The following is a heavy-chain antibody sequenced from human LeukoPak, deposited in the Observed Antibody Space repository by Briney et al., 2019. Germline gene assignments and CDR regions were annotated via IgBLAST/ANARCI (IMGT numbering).Heavy chain of an antibody. J-gene: IGHJ1*01. CDR3: ARAAAAGTSTGYGYFQH. V-gene: IGHV1-46*01. CDR2: INPSGGST. D-gene: IGHD6-13*01. Sequence: ASVKVSCEASGYTFTSYYMHWVRQAPGQGLEWMGIINPSGGSTSYAQKFQGRVTMTRDMSTSTVYMELSSLRSEDTAVYYCARAAAAGTSTGYGYFQHWGQGTLVTVSS. CDR1: GYTFTSYY.